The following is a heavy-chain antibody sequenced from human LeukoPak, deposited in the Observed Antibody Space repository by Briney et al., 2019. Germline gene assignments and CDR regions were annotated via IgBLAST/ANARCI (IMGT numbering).Heavy chain of an antibody. CDR1: GASVSSDSYY. V-gene: IGHV4-61*01. CDR3: ARDDYGDHFDY. J-gene: IGHJ4*02. D-gene: IGHD4-17*01. Sequence: SETLSLTCTVSGASVSSDSYYWSWIRQPPGKGLEWIGYIYYSGSTNYNPSLKSRVSMSVDTSKNQSSLKLSSVTAADTAVYYCARDDYGDHFDYWGQGTLVTVSS. CDR2: IYYSGST.